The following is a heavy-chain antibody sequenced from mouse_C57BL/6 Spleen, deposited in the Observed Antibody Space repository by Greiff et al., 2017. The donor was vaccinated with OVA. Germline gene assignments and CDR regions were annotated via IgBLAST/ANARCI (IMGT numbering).Heavy chain of an antibody. Sequence: QVQLKQPGAELVKPGASVKLSCKASGYTFTSYWMHWVKQRPGRGLEWIGRIDPNSGGTKYNEKFKSKATLTVDKPSSTAYMQLSSLTSEDSAVYYCARSGEWSDEGFAYWGQGTLVTVSA. D-gene: IGHD1-1*02. CDR2: IDPNSGGT. V-gene: IGHV1-72*01. J-gene: IGHJ3*01. CDR1: GYTFTSYW. CDR3: ARSGEWSDEGFAY.